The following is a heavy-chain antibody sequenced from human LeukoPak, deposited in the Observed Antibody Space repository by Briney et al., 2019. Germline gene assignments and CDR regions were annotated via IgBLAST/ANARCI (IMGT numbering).Heavy chain of an antibody. V-gene: IGHV3-48*04. CDR2: INHYGTIV. Sequence: GGSLRLSCAASGFTFSNYWMSWVRQAPGKGLEWISFINHYGTIVYYADSVKGRFATSRDNAKNSLYLQINNVGADDTAVYYCARDQDWAFDYWGQGTLVTVSS. CDR3: ARDQDWAFDY. D-gene: IGHD3/OR15-3a*01. CDR1: GFTFSNYW. J-gene: IGHJ4*02.